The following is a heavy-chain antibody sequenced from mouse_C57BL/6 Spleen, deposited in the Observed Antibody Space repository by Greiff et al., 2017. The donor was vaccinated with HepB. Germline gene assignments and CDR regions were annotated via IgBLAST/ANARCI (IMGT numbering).Heavy chain of an antibody. CDR1: GYAFTNYL. CDR2: INPGSGGT. V-gene: IGHV1-54*01. D-gene: IGHD4-1*01. J-gene: IGHJ2*01. CDR3: GRSANWEYYFDY. Sequence: VQLQQSGAELVRPGTSVKVSCKASGYAFTNYLIEWVKQRPGQGLEWIGVINPGSGGTNYNEKFKGKATLTADKSSSTAYMQLSSLTSEDAAVYFCGRSANWEYYFDYWGQGTTLTVSS.